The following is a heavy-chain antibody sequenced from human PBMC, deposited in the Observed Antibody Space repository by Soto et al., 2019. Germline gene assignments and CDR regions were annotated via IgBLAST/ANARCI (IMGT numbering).Heavy chain of an antibody. D-gene: IGHD3-10*01. CDR2: ISGSGGST. CDR1: GFTFSSYA. J-gene: IGHJ6*02. V-gene: IGHV3-23*01. CDR3: AKYRFGESKGIDKYYYYYYGMDV. Sequence: GGSLRLSCAASGFTFSSYAMSWVRQAPGKGLEWVSAISGSGGSTYYADSVKGRFTISRDNSKNTLYLQMNSLRAEDTAVYYCAKYRFGESKGIDKYYYYYYGMDVWGQGTTVTVSS.